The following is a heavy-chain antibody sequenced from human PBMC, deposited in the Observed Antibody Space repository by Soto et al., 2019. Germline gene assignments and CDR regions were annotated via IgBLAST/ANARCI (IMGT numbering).Heavy chain of an antibody. CDR3: ARALTYYYDSSGYYYTFDI. CDR2: IYYSGST. J-gene: IGHJ3*02. CDR1: GGSINSAGYS. V-gene: IGHV4-61*08. Sequence: SETLSLTCAVSGGSINSAGYSWSWIRQPPGKGLEWIGYIYYSGSTNYNPSLKSRVTISVDTSKNQFSLKLSSVTAADTAVYYCARALTYYYDSSGYYYTFDIWGQGTMVTVSS. D-gene: IGHD3-22*01.